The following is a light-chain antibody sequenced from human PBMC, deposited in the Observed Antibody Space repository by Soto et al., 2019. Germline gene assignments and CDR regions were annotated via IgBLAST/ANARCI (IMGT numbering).Light chain of an antibody. CDR1: QSVSSN. Sequence: EIVMTQSPATLSVSPGERATLSCSASQSVSSNLAWYQQRPGQAPRLLIYGASTRATGIPARFSVSGSGTEFTLTISILQSEDFAVYYCQQYNNWPPWTFGQGTKVEIK. CDR2: GAS. V-gene: IGKV3-15*01. J-gene: IGKJ1*01. CDR3: QQYNNWPPWT.